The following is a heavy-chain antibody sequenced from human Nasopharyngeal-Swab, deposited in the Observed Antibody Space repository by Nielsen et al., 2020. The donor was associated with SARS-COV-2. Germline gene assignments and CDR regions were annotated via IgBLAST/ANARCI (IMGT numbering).Heavy chain of an antibody. CDR1: GGSFSGYY. V-gene: IGHV4-34*01. J-gene: IGHJ3*02. Sequence: SETLSLTCAVYGGSFSGYYWSWIRQPAGKGLEWIGEINHSGSTNYNPSLKSRVTISVDTSKNQFSLKLSSVTAADTAVYYCARRGAGIRGDYARGAFDIWGQGTMVTVSS. CDR2: INHSGST. D-gene: IGHD4-17*01. CDR3: ARRGAGIRGDYARGAFDI.